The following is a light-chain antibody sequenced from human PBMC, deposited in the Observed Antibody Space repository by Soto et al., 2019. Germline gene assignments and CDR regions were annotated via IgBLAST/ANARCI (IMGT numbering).Light chain of an antibody. J-gene: IGKJ4*01. CDR2: DAF. V-gene: IGKV3-15*01. CDR1: QSVSSN. Sequence: EIVMTQSPATLSVSPGERATLSCRASQSVSSNLAWYQQKPGQAPRLLIYDAFTRATGLPARFSGSGSGTEYTLTISRLPSADSAVYYCTTCSWHPFTVTFGGGTKVEIK. CDR3: TTCSWHPFTVT.